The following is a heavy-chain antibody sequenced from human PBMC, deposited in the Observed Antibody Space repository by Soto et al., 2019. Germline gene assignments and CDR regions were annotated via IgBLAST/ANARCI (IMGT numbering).Heavy chain of an antibody. D-gene: IGHD6-25*01. CDR2: IIPIFGTA. CDR3: AKQIQRRDGYFDY. Sequence: SVNVSCKASGGTFSSYAISWVRQAPGQGLEWMGGIIPIFGTANYAQKFQGRVTITADESTSTAYMELSSLRSEDTAVYYCAKQIQRRDGYFDYWGQGTLVTDSS. J-gene: IGHJ4*02. V-gene: IGHV1-69*01. CDR1: GGTFSSYA.